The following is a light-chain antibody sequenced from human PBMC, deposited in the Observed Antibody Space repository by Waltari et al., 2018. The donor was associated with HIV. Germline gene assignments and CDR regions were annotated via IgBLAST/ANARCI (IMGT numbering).Light chain of an antibody. V-gene: IGLV2-8*01. CDR3: SSYAGSNNV. CDR1: SRDVGGYNY. J-gene: IGLJ1*01. CDR2: EVS. Sequence: QSALTQPTPASGSPGQSVTISCTGTSRDVGGYNYVSWYQQHPGKAPKLMIYEVSKRPSGVPDRFSGSKSGNTASLTVSGLQAEDEADYYCSSYAGSNNVFGTGTKVTVL.